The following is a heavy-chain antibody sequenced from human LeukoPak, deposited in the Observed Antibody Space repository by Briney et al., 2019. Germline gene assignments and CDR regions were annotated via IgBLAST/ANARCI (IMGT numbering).Heavy chain of an antibody. CDR3: ARDDSSGYYSPGRDY. V-gene: IGHV1-2*02. J-gene: IGHJ4*02. D-gene: IGHD3-22*01. CDR1: GYTFTGYY. CDR2: INPNSGGT. Sequence: ASVKVSCKASGYTFTGYYMHWVRQAPGQGLEWMGWINPNSGGTNYAQKFQGRVTMTRDTSISTAYMELSRLRSDDTAVYYCARDDSSGYYSPGRDYWGQGTLVTVSS.